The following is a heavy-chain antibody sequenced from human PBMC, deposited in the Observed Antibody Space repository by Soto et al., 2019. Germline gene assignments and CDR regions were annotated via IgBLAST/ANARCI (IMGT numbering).Heavy chain of an antibody. Sequence: WGSLLLSCAASVFIFSSYVMTRVGQAPGKGPELPSPLSPSPSRTYYTDYVRGRFTISRDNSKNTLYLQMNSLRAEDTATYYCAQDICTYSSGSCYFDYWGQGTMVTVSS. CDR1: VFIFSSYV. CDR2: LSPSPSRT. CDR3: AQDICTYSSGSCYFDY. V-gene: IGHV3-23*01. D-gene: IGHD6-19*01. J-gene: IGHJ4*02.